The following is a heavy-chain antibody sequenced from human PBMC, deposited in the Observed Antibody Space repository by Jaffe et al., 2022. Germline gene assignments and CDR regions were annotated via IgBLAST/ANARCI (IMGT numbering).Heavy chain of an antibody. D-gene: IGHD3-10*01. CDR2: IIPIFGTA. J-gene: IGHJ4*02. CDR3: ARDHRGGFGEFYYFDY. Sequence: QVQLVQSGAEVKKPGSSVKVSCKASGGTFSSYAISWVRQAPGQGLEWMGGIIPIFGTANYAQKFQGRVTITTDESTSTAYMELSSLRSEDTAVYYCARDHRGGFGEFYYFDYWGQGTLVTVSS. CDR1: GGTFSSYA. V-gene: IGHV1-69*05.